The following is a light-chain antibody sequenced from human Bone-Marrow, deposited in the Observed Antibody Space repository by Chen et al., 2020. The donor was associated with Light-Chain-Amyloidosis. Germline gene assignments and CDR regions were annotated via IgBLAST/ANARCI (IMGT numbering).Light chain of an antibody. J-gene: IGLJ2*01. CDR1: DLPTND. CDR2: RDT. Sequence: SYELPQPPSVSVSPGPTARITCSGGDLPTNDPYWYQQKPGQAPVLVIHRDTERPSGISERFSGSSSGTTATLTVSGVQAEDEDDYHCQSADSSGTYEVIFGGGTKLTVL. V-gene: IGLV3-25*03. CDR3: QSADSSGTYEVI.